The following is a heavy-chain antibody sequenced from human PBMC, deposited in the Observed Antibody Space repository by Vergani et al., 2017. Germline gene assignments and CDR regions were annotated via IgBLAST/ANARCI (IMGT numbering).Heavy chain of an antibody. CDR2: IRWNSGSI. Sequence: EVQLVESGGGLVQPGRSLGLFCAASGFTFDDYAMHWVRQASGKGLEWVSGIRWNSGSIGYADSVKGRFTISRDNDKNSLYLQMNSLRAEDTALYYCAAXVSSGWYPRTAFDIWGQGTMVTVSS. J-gene: IGHJ3*02. CDR3: AAXVSSGWYPRTAFDI. CDR1: GFTFDDYA. D-gene: IGHD6-19*01. V-gene: IGHV3-9*01.